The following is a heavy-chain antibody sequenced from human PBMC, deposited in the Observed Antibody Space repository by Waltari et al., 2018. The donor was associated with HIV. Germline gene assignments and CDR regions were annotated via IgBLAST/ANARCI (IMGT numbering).Heavy chain of an antibody. V-gene: IGHV3-20*04. Sequence: EVQMVESGGGVVRAGGCLGLSCVAYGFTFDAYGMRWVRQAPGTGLEWGSGINWNGGITGYADSVRGRFTSSRDNAKNSVYLQMNSLRAEDTSLYYCARGNFVDIVATIGGMDVWRQGTTVTVSS. CDR2: INWNGGIT. CDR3: ARGNFVDIVATIGGMDV. D-gene: IGHD5-12*01. CDR1: GFTFDAYG. J-gene: IGHJ6*02.